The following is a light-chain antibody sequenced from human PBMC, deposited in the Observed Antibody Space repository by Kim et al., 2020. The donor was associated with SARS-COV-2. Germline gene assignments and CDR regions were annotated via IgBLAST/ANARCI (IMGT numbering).Light chain of an antibody. CDR3: AAWDDSLNGSV. CDR1: RSNNGSKV. V-gene: IGLV1-44*01. J-gene: IGLJ3*02. CDR2: SND. Sequence: GQRVTIPCSGSRSNNGSKVVNWYQQPPGTAPKLLIYSNDYRPSGVPDRFSGSKSGTSASLDISGLQSEDEADYYCAAWDDSLNGSVFGGGTQLTVL.